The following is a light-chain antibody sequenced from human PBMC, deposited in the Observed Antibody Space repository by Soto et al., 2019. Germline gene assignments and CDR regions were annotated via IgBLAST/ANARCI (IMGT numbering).Light chain of an antibody. CDR2: GAS. Sequence: VTTQSSATLCVSQGERATLSWSFSQSLRSSLAWYQQNPGQAPRLLIYGASTRATGIPDRFSGRGSGTDFTLTISRLEPEDFAVYYCQRYGRSPPITFGQGTRPEIK. CDR1: QSLRSS. J-gene: IGKJ5*01. CDR3: QRYGRSPPIT. V-gene: IGKV3-20*01.